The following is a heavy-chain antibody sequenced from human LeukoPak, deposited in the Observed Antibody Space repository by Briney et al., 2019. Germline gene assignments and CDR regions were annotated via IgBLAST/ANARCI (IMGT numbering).Heavy chain of an antibody. CDR1: GGSFSGYY. D-gene: IGHD4-17*01. J-gene: IGHJ3*02. V-gene: IGHV4-34*01. Sequence: SETLSLTCAVYGGSFSGYYWSWIRQPPGKGLEWIGEINHSGSTNYNPSLKSRVTISVDTSKNQFSLKLSSVTAADTAVYYCARSLHDYGDYADAFDIWGQGTMVTVSS. CDR2: INHSGST. CDR3: ARSLHDYGDYADAFDI.